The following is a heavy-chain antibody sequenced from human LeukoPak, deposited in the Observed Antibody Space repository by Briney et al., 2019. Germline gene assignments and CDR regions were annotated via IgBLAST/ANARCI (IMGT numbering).Heavy chain of an antibody. D-gene: IGHD1-26*01. J-gene: IGHJ5*02. Sequence: GGSLRLSCAASGFTFSSYSMNWVRQAPGKGLEWVSDINGSGGSTYYADSVKGRFTISRDNSKNTLYLQMNSLRAEDTAVYYCAKRHSGGVLWFDPWGQGTPVTVSS. CDR3: AKRHSGGVLWFDP. V-gene: IGHV3-23*01. CDR1: GFTFSSYS. CDR2: INGSGGST.